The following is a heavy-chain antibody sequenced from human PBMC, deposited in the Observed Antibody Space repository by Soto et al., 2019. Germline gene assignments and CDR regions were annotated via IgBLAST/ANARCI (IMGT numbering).Heavy chain of an antibody. CDR3: AMVDNYVTPTPQDV. CDR1: GYIFVNYG. Sequence: QVQLVQSGDEVRKPGSSVKVSCKASGYIFVNYGIAWVRQAPVQGLEWMGWISPYSGNTHYESKVQGRLTMTTDTSRSTAYMDLGSLTSDDTAVYYCAMVDNYVTPTPQDVWGQGTTVTVSS. D-gene: IGHD3-16*01. J-gene: IGHJ6*02. V-gene: IGHV1-18*01. CDR2: ISPYSGNT.